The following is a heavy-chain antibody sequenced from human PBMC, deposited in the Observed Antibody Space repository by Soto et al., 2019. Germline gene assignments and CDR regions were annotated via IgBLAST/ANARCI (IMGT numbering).Heavy chain of an antibody. J-gene: IGHJ4*02. CDR1: GYTFTTYD. CDR3: ARNKWETGDFDY. Sequence: QVQLVQSGAEVRKPGASVKVSCKASGYTFTTYDINWMRQATGQGLEWVGWMNPNSGTTGYAQKFQGRVSMTSDTSMNTAYMELGSLTYEDTAVYYCARNKWETGDFDYWGQGTLVTVSS. D-gene: IGHD1-26*01. V-gene: IGHV1-8*01. CDR2: MNPNSGTT.